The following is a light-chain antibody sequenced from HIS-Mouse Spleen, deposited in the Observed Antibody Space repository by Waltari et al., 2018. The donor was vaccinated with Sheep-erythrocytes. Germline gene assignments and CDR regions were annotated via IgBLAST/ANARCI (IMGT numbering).Light chain of an antibody. J-gene: IGKJ4*01. V-gene: IGKV1-39*01. CDR2: AAS. CDR3: QQSYSTPPLT. Sequence: DIQMTQPPSSLSASVGDRVTITCRASQSISSYLNWYQQKPGKTPNLLIYAASSLQSGVPSRFSGSGSGTDFTLTISSLQPEDFATYYCQQSYSTPPLTFGGGIKVEIK. CDR1: QSISSY.